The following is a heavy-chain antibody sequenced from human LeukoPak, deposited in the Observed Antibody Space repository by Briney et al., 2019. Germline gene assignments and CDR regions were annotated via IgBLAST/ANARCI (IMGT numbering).Heavy chain of an antibody. CDR1: GYSFPSYD. V-gene: IGHV1-69*04. Sequence: SVKVSCKASGYSFPSYDITWVRQAPGQGLEWMGRIIPILGIANYAQKFQGRVTITADKSTSTAYMELSSLRSEDTAVYYCASGASSLAAAAVFDYWGQGTLVTVSS. CDR3: ASGASSLAAAAVFDY. D-gene: IGHD6-13*01. CDR2: IIPILGIA. J-gene: IGHJ4*02.